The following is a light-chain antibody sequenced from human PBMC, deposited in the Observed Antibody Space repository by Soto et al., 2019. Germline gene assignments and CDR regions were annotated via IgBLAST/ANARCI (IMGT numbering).Light chain of an antibody. V-gene: IGLV2-14*01. J-gene: IGLJ2*01. CDR1: SRDVGGYNY. CDR2: EVN. CDR3: SSYSSSSTLVV. Sequence: QSVLTQPAPVSGSPGQSITISCTGTSRDVGGYNYVSWYQQHPGKAPKVMIYEVNNRPSGVSYRFSGSKSGSTASLSISGLRAEDEADYYCSSYSSSSTLVVFGGGTKLTVL.